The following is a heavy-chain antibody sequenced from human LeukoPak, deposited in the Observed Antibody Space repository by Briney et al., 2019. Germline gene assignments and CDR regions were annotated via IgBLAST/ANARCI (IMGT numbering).Heavy chain of an antibody. Sequence: PSETLSLTCAVYGGSFSGYYWSWIRQHPGKGLEWIGYIYYSGSTYYNPSLKSRVTISVDTSKNQFSLKLSSVTAADTAVYYCAREIIAAAGIFDYWGQGTLVTVSS. V-gene: IGHV4-31*11. CDR2: IYYSGST. CDR3: AREIIAAAGIFDY. J-gene: IGHJ4*02. D-gene: IGHD6-13*01. CDR1: GGSFSGYY.